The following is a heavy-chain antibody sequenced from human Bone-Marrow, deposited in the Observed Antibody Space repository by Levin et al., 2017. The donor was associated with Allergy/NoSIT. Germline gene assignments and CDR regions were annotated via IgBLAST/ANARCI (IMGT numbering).Heavy chain of an antibody. D-gene: IGHD3-10*01. CDR1: GFIFSDYA. J-gene: IGHJ3*02. CDR2: ISYDGSIT. V-gene: IGHV3-30*18. Sequence: GGSLRLSCAASGFIFSDYAMHWVRQIPAKGLEWVAFISYDGSITDYADSVKGRFAISRDTSTNTLYLQMNTLRPDDTGVYYCAKERHNSGSTDAFDIWGQGTRATVSS. CDR3: AKERHNSGSTDAFDI.